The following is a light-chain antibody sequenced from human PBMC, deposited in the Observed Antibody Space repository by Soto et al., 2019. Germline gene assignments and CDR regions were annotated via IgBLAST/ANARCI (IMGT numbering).Light chain of an antibody. J-gene: IGKJ1*01. CDR3: QHYNSYPPWT. Sequence: DIPMTQSPSTLSASVGDRVTITCRASQNINHWLAWYQQEPGKAPKLLIYRASTLQSGVPSRFSGSGSGTEFTLTISSLQPDDFATYYCQHYNSYPPWTFGQGTKVEIK. CDR2: RAS. CDR1: QNINHW. V-gene: IGKV1-5*03.